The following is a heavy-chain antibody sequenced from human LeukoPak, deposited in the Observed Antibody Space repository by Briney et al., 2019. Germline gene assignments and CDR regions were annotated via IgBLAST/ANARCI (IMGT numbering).Heavy chain of an antibody. D-gene: IGHD3-10*01. CDR1: GFTFSSYW. CDR2: ISSSGSTI. Sequence: GGSLRLSCAASGFTFSSYWMSWVRQAPGKGLEWVSYISSSGSTIYYADSVKGRFTISRDNAKNSLYLQMNSLRAEDTAVYYCAGGLNPYGSGSYYENDAFDIWGQGTMVTVSS. V-gene: IGHV3-48*04. J-gene: IGHJ3*02. CDR3: AGGLNPYGSGSYYENDAFDI.